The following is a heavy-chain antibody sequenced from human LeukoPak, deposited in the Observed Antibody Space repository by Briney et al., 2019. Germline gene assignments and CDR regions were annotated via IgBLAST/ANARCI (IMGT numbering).Heavy chain of an antibody. CDR2: IIPIFGTA. CDR1: GGTFSSYA. V-gene: IGHV1-69*05. CDR3: ARVYYDFWSGYEYDAFDI. Sequence: SVKVSCKASGGTFSSYAISWVRQAPGQGLEWMGRIIPIFGTANYAQKFQGRVTITTDESTSTAYMELSSLRSEDTAVYYCARVYYDFWSGYEYDAFDIWGQGTMVTVSS. D-gene: IGHD3-3*01. J-gene: IGHJ3*02.